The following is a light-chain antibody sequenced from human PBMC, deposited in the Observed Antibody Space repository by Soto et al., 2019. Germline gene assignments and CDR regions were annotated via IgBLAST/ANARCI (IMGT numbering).Light chain of an antibody. Sequence: DIQMTQSPSSLSASVGARVTITCRASPSISSYLNWYQQKPGKAPKLLIYAASSLQSRVPSRFSGSRSGTDFTLNISSLQPADFATYYYQQSYSTLYTFGQGTKLEIK. CDR1: PSISSY. CDR3: QQSYSTLYT. J-gene: IGKJ2*01. V-gene: IGKV1-39*01. CDR2: AAS.